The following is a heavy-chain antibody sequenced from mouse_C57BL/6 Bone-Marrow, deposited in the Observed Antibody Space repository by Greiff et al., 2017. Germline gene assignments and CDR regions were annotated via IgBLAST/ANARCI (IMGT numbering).Heavy chain of an antibody. V-gene: IGHV5-9-4*01. Sequence: EVQVVESGGGLVKPGGSLKLSCAASGFTFSSYAMSWVRQSPEKRLEWVAEISSGGSYTYYPDTVTGRFTISRDNAKNTLYLEMGSLRSEDTAMYYCARDRGTAWFAYWGQGTLVTVSA. CDR3: ARDRGTAWFAY. CDR1: GFTFSSYA. J-gene: IGHJ3*01. D-gene: IGHD2-14*01. CDR2: ISSGGSYT.